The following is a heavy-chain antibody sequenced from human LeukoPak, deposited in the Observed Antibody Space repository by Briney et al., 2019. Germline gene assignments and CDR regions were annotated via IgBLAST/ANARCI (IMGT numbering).Heavy chain of an antibody. V-gene: IGHV3-30*02. CDR3: AKDVSLAAGPDY. D-gene: IGHD6-6*01. J-gene: IGHJ4*02. CDR1: GFAFSSYG. Sequence: PGGSLRLSCAASGFAFSSYGMHWVRQAPGKGLEWVAFIRYDGSNKYYADSVKGRFTISRDNSKNTLYLQMNSPRAEDTAVYYCAKDVSLAAGPDYWGQGTLVTVSS. CDR2: IRYDGSNK.